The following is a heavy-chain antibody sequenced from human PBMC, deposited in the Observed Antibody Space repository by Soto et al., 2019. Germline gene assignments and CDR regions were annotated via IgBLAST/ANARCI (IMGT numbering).Heavy chain of an antibody. V-gene: IGHV3-66*01. CDR2: IYSGGST. CDR1: GFTVSSNY. D-gene: IGHD6-19*01. J-gene: IGHJ1*01. CDR3: ARDGGSGWYNGYFQH. Sequence: GGSLRLSCAASGFTVSSNYMSWVRQAPGKGLEWVSVIYSGGSTYYADSVKGRFTISRDNSKNTLYLQMNSLRAEDTAVYYCARDGGSGWYNGYFQHWGQGTLVTVSS.